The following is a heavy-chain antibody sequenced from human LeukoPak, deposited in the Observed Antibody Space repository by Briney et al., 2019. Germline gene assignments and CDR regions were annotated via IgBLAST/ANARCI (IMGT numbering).Heavy chain of an antibody. CDR1: GFTFSTFG. J-gene: IGHJ3*02. CDR2: ILYDGSNK. CDR3: AKHTVLGAFDI. Sequence: GGSLRLSCAASGFTFSTFGMHWVRQAPGKGLGWVAFILYDGSNKYYADSVKGRFTISRDNSKNTLYLQVNSLRPEDTAVYYCAKHTVLGAFDIWGQGTMVTISS. V-gene: IGHV3-30*02.